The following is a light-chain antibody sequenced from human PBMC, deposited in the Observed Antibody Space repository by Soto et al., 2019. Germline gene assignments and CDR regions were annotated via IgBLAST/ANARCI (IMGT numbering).Light chain of an antibody. V-gene: IGKV3-20*01. CDR3: QQYGSSPRT. Sequence: EIVLTQSPGTLSLSPGERATLSCRASQSVSSNYLAWYQQNPGQAPRLLIYGASSRATGIPDRFSGSGSGIDFSLTISRLEPEDFAVYYCQQYGSSPRTFGQGTKVEIK. J-gene: IGKJ1*01. CDR2: GAS. CDR1: QSVSSNY.